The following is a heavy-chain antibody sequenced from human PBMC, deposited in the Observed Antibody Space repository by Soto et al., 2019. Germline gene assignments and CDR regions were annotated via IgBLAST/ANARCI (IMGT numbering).Heavy chain of an antibody. D-gene: IGHD3-10*01. CDR3: ARYPFVRSSYYGSGSQDDYYYGMDV. CDR2: SYYSGST. V-gene: IGHV4-59*01. Sequence: LAGTLSLTCPMTCTCIIRFYGSWMYSAPWSGLSSNMYSYYSGSTNYNPSLKSRVTISVDTSKNQFSLKLSSVTAADTAVYYCARYPFVRSSYYGSGSQDDYYYGMDVWGQGTTVT. CDR1: CTCIIRFY. J-gene: IGHJ6*02.